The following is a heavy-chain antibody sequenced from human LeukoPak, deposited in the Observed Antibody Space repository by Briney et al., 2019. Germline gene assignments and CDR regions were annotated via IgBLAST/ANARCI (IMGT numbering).Heavy chain of an antibody. V-gene: IGHV4-59*08. CDR3: ARHFSHSWIQLPDGMDV. J-gene: IGHJ6*02. CDR1: GGSISSYY. CDR2: IYHSGST. Sequence: SETLSLTCTVSGGSISSYYWSWIRQPPGKGLEWIGYIYHSGSTNYNPSLKSRVTISVDTSENQFSLKLSSVTAADTAVYYCARHFSHSWIQLPDGMDVWGQGTTATVSS. D-gene: IGHD5-18*01.